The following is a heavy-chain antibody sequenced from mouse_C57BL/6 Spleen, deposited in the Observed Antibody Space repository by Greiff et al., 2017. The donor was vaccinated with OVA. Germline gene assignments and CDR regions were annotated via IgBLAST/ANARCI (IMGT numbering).Heavy chain of an antibody. Sequence: EVKLVESGAELVKPGASVKLSCTASGFNIKDYYMHWVKQRTEQGLEWIGRIDPDDGETKYAPNFQGKATITADTSSNTDYLQLSSLTSEDTAVYYCAREASNFAWFAYWGQGTLVTVSA. CDR3: AREASNFAWFAY. D-gene: IGHD4-1*01. CDR2: IDPDDGET. V-gene: IGHV14-2*01. J-gene: IGHJ3*01. CDR1: GFNIKDYY.